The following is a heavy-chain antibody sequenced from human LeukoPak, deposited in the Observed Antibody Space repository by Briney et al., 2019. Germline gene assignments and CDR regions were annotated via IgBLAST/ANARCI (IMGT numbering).Heavy chain of an antibody. CDR1: GGSISGFH. CDR3: ARLKDFWSGYYGDYYYYYMDV. Sequence: PSETLSLTCTVSGGSISGFHWSWIRQPPGKGLEWIGYIYYSGSTDYNPSLNSRVTISLDTSKKQFSLKMSSVTAADTAVYYCARLKDFWSGYYGDYYYYYMDVWGKGTTVTVSS. CDR2: IYYSGST. D-gene: IGHD3-3*01. J-gene: IGHJ6*03. V-gene: IGHV4-59*01.